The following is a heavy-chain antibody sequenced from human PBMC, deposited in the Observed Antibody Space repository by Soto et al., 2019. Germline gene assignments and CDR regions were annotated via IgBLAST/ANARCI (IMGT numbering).Heavy chain of an antibody. Sequence: GGSLRLSCAASGFTFSSYEMNWVRQAPGKGLEWVSHISSSGSTIYYADSVKGRFTISRDNAKNSLYLQMNSLRAEDTAVYYCARGQQLEAPPWNYGMDVWGQGTTVTVSS. CDR3: ARGQQLEAPPWNYGMDV. CDR1: GFTFSSYE. J-gene: IGHJ6*02. D-gene: IGHD6-13*01. CDR2: ISSSGSTI. V-gene: IGHV3-48*03.